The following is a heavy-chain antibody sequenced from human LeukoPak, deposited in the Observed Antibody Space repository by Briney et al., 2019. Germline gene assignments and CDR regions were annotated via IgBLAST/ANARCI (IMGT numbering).Heavy chain of an antibody. CDR2: IYPGDSDT. J-gene: IGHJ5*02. CDR3: VREGVLASMGGPYNWFDP. Sequence: GESLKISCKGSGYSFTSYWIGWVRQMPGKGLEWMGIIYPGDSDTRYSPSFQGQVTISADKSIRTAYLQWSSLKASDTAMYYCVREGVLASMGGPYNWFDPWGPGTLVTVSS. V-gene: IGHV5-51*01. D-gene: IGHD2-2*01. CDR1: GYSFTSYW.